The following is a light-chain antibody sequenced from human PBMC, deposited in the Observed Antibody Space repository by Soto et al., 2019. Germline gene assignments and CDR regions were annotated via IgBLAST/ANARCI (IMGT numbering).Light chain of an antibody. J-gene: IGLJ1*01. CDR2: EVT. CDR3: RSYARGNNYV. CDR1: NSDVGGYNY. V-gene: IGLV2-8*01. Sequence: QSALTQPPSASGSPGQSVTIPCTGTNSDVGGYNYVSWYQQYPGKAPKLIIYEVTRRPSGVPDRFSGSKSGNTASLTVSGLQADDEADYYCRSYARGNNYVFGDGTKVTVL.